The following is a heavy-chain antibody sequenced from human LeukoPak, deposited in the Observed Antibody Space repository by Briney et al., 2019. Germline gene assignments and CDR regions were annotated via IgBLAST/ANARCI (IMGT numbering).Heavy chain of an antibody. J-gene: IGHJ4*02. CDR2: IASDGSST. CDR1: GFTFSSYW. CDR3: ARGRPHGNDY. D-gene: IGHD4-23*01. Sequence: GGSLRLSCAASGFTFSSYWMNWVRQAPGKGLVWVSRIASDGSSTTYADSVKGRFSISRVNAKNTLYLQMNSLRVEDTAVYYCARGRPHGNDYWGQGTLVTVSS. V-gene: IGHV3-74*01.